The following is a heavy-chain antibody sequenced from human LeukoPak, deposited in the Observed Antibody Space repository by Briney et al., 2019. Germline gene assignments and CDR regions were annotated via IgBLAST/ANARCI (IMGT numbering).Heavy chain of an antibody. CDR1: GGSISSYY. J-gene: IGHJ4*02. D-gene: IGHD2-8*02. CDR2: VYYSGTT. V-gene: IGHV4-59*12. Sequence: SETLSLTCTVSGGSISSYYWNWIRQPPGKGLEWIGYVYYSGTTNYNPSLKSRVTISVDTSKNQFSLKLSSVTAADTAVYYCARSEGSWSFDYWGQGTLVTVSS. CDR3: ARSEGSWSFDY.